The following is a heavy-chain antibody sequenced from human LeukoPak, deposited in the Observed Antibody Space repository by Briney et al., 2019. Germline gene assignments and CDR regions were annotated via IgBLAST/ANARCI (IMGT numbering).Heavy chain of an antibody. CDR1: GGSFSGYY. Sequence: PSETLSLTCAVYGGSFSGYYWSWIRQPPGKGLEWIGEINHSGSTNYNPSLKSRVTISVDTSKNQFSLKLSSVTAADTAVYYCARNMVRGVNDYWGQGTLVTVSS. CDR2: INHSGST. J-gene: IGHJ4*02. V-gene: IGHV4-34*01. CDR3: ARNMVRGVNDY. D-gene: IGHD3-10*01.